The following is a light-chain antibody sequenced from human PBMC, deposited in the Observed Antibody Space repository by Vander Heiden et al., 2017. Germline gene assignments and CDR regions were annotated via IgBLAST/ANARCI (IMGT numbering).Light chain of an antibody. V-gene: IGKV1-16*02. CDR1: QDISNY. CDR2: AAS. J-gene: IGKJ3*01. CDR3: QHYKSYPFS. Sequence: DIQMTQSPSSLSASVGDRVTITCRASQDISNYLAWFQQKPGRAPTSLIYAASTLHSGVSSKFSGSGSGTDFTLTISSLQPEDFATYYCQHYKSYPFSFGPGTKVDMK.